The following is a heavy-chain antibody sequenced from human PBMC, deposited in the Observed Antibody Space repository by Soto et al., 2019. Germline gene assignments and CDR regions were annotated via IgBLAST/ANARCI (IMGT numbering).Heavy chain of an antibody. CDR1: GFTFSSYG. V-gene: IGHV3-30*18. CDR3: AKDFMVRGVIRAVDY. CDR2: ISYDGSNK. J-gene: IGHJ4*02. Sequence: QVQLVESGGGVVQPGRSLRLSCAASGFTFSSYGMHWVRQAPGKGLEWVAVISYDGSNKYYADSVKGRFTISRDNSKNTLYLQMNSLRAEDTAVCHCAKDFMVRGVIRAVDYWGQGTLVTVSS. D-gene: IGHD3-10*01.